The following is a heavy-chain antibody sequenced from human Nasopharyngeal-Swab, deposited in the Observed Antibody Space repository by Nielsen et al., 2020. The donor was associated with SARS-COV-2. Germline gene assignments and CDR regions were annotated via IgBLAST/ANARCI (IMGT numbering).Heavy chain of an antibody. CDR2: IYYSGST. J-gene: IGHJ4*02. V-gene: IGHV4-59*01. D-gene: IGHD5-18*01. Sequence: WIRQPPGKGLEWIGYIYYSGSTSYNPSLKSRVTISVDTSKKQFSSKLSSVTSADTAVYFCARGLSSYGYYNWGQGTLVTVSS. CDR3: ARGLSSYGYYN.